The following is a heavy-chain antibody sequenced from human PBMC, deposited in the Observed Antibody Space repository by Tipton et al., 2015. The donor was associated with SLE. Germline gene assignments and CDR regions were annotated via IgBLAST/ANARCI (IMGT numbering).Heavy chain of an antibody. CDR1: GGSIRSNF. CDR3: ARGMLTWRGAIVGVDV. Sequence: TLSLTCSVSGGSIRSNFWIWIRQPPGKGLEWIGEIDHSGSTNYNPSLKSRVTISVDTSKNQFSLKLSSVTAADTAVYYCARGMLTWRGAIVGVDVWGQGTTVNVSS. CDR2: IDHSGST. D-gene: IGHD2-8*01. V-gene: IGHV4-34*01. J-gene: IGHJ6*02.